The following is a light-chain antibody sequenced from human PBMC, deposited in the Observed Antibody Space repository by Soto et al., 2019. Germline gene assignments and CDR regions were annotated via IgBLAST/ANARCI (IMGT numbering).Light chain of an antibody. J-gene: IGKJ4*01. CDR2: GAS. Sequence: EIVLTQSPATLSLSPGERATLSCRASQSVSSYLAWYQQKPGQAPRLLIYGASNRATGIPDRFSGSGSGTDFTLTISRLDPEDFAVYYCQQYNSPLTFGGGTKVDIK. CDR1: QSVSSY. V-gene: IGKV3-11*01. CDR3: QQYNSPLT.